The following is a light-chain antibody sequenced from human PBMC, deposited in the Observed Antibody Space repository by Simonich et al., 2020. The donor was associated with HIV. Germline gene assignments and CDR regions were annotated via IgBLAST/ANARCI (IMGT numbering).Light chain of an antibody. Sequence: QSALTQPPSASGSPGQSVTISCTGTSSDVGGYNYLSWYQHHPGKAPKLIIYEVSKRPSGVPDRFAGSKSGNTASLTVSGLQAEDEADYYCSSYAGSNNLVFGGGTKLTVL. J-gene: IGLJ3*02. V-gene: IGLV2-8*01. CDR1: SSDVGGYNY. CDR2: EVS. CDR3: SSYAGSNNLV.